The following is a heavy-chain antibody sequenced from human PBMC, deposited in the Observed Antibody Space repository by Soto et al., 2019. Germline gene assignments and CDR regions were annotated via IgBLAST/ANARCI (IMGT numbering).Heavy chain of an antibody. D-gene: IGHD3-10*01. Sequence: QPGGSLRLSCAASGFTFSSYAMSWVRQAPGKGLEWVSAISGSGGSTYYADSVKGRFTISRDNSKNTLYLQMNSLRAEDTAVYYCAKARGLLWFGPDAFDIWGQGTMVTVSS. CDR3: AKARGLLWFGPDAFDI. CDR2: ISGSGGST. V-gene: IGHV3-23*01. J-gene: IGHJ3*02. CDR1: GFTFSSYA.